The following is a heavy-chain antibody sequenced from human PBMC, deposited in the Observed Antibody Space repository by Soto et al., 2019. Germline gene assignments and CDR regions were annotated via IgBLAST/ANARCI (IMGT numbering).Heavy chain of an antibody. D-gene: IGHD1-26*01. Sequence: GGFLRLSCAASGFTFSTYGIHWVRQAPGKGLEWVAVIWHDGSNKYYADSVKGRFTISRDNSKSTLYLQMDSLRAEDTAVYYCARAVGPYDYWGQGTLVTVSS. CDR1: GFTFSTYG. V-gene: IGHV3-33*01. CDR3: ARAVGPYDY. CDR2: IWHDGSNK. J-gene: IGHJ4*02.